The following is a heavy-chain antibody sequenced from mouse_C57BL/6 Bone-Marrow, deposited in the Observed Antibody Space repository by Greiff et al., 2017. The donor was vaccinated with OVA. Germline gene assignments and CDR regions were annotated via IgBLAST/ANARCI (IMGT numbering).Heavy chain of an antibody. CDR1: GYTFPSLG. CDR2: IYPRSGNT. D-gene: IGHD2-3*01. V-gene: IGHV1-81*01. CDR3: ARWGYYRAMDY. J-gene: IGHJ4*01. Sequence: QLQPAGAEPAGPGASMKPFWKASGYTFPSLGISRGKQRNGKGLEWIGEIYPRSGNTYDNEKFKGKATLTADKSSSTAYMELRSLTSEDSAVYFCARWGYYRAMDYWGQGTSVTVSS.